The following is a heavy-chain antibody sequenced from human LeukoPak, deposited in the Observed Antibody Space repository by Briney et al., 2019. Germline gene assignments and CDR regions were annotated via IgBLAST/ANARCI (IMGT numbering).Heavy chain of an antibody. Sequence: ASVKVSCKASGYTFTRYYVNWVRQAPGQGLEWMGIINPSGGSTNYAQKFQGRVSMTRDTSTSTVYMELSSLRSEDTAMYWCARGYYDSSGYDPGLGYWGQGTLVTVSS. CDR1: GYTFTRYY. J-gene: IGHJ4*02. V-gene: IGHV1-46*01. D-gene: IGHD3-22*01. CDR3: ARGYYDSSGYDPGLGY. CDR2: INPSGGST.